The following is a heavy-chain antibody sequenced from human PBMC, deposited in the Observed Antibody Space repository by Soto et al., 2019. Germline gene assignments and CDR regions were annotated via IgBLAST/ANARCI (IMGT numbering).Heavy chain of an antibody. Sequence: QVQLVESGGGVVQPRRSLRLSCAASGFTFSSFGMHWVRQAPGKGLEWAAVIWYDGGNEDYADSVKGRFTISRDNSKNTLYLQMNSLRVEDTAVYYCARSSGGLPLGDFTPRGVNYWGRGTLVTVSS. J-gene: IGHJ4*02. CDR3: ARSSGGLPLGDFTPRGVNY. V-gene: IGHV3-33*03. CDR2: IWYDGGNE. D-gene: IGHD3-16*01. CDR1: GFTFSSFG.